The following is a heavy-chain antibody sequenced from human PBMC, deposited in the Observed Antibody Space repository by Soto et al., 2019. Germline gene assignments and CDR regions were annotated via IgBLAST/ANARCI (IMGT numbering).Heavy chain of an antibody. Sequence: QVQLQESGPGLVKPSETLSLTCTVSGDSVSSGSYYWSWIRQPPGKGLEWIGYIHHSGSTNYNPSLKRRVTISVDTSKNQFSLKLSSVTAADTAMFYCARGGGYCSSTSCYTYFFDYWGQGTLVTVSS. V-gene: IGHV4-61*01. J-gene: IGHJ4*02. D-gene: IGHD2-2*01. CDR3: ARGGGYCSSTSCYTYFFDY. CDR1: GDSVSSGSYY. CDR2: IHHSGST.